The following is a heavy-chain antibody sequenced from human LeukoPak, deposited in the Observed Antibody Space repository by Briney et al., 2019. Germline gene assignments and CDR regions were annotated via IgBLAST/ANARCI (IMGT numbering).Heavy chain of an antibody. CDR2: THTSGST. V-gene: IGHV4-4*07. CDR1: GGSISSYY. J-gene: IGHJ2*01. Sequence: SETLSLTCTVSGGSISSYYWTWIRQPAGKGLEWIGRTHTSGSTNYNPSLKSRVTMSVDTSKNQFSLKLSSVTAADTAVYYCARGLRRMRYFDLWGRGTLVTVSS. D-gene: IGHD2/OR15-2a*01. CDR3: ARGLRRMRYFDL.